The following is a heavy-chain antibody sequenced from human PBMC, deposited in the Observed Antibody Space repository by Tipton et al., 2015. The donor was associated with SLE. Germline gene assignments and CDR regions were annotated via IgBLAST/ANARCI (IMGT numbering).Heavy chain of an antibody. CDR2: IIHTGST. Sequence: TLSLTCAVYGGSFSGYYWSWIRQPPGKGLEWIGDIIHTGSTNYNPSLKSRVTISMDSSKNQFSLKLSSATAADTAEYYCARFRGTTVTRYFDHWGRGSLVPVSS. J-gene: IGHJ2*01. CDR1: GGSFSGYY. CDR3: ARFRGTTVTRYFDH. D-gene: IGHD4-11*01. V-gene: IGHV4-34*12.